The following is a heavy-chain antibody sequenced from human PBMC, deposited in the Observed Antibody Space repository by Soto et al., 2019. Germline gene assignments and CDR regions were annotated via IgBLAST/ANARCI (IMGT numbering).Heavy chain of an antibody. CDR3: TKGRSAGCGGDCQFDY. CDR2: ISHDGREE. V-gene: IGHV3-30*18. D-gene: IGHD2-21*02. Sequence: QVQLVESGGGVVQPGRSLRLSCAASGFTFSSHGMHWVRQAPGKGLEWVSVISHDGREEYYAESVRGRFTISRDNSKNTLYLQMNSLRPEDMAVYYCTKGRSAGCGGDCQFDYGGKGSLVSVSA. CDR1: GFTFSSHG. J-gene: IGHJ4*02.